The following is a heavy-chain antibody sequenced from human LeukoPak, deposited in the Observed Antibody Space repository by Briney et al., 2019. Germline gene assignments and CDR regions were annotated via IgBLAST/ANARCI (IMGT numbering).Heavy chain of an antibody. CDR2: IYYSGST. Sequence: SETLSLTCTVSGGSITTYYWSWIRQPPGKGLEWIGYIYYSGSTNYNPSLKSRVTMSVDTSKNQFSLKLSSVTAADTAVYYCARADCSGGSCYAFDIWGQGTMVTVSS. CDR1: GGSITTYY. D-gene: IGHD2-15*01. V-gene: IGHV4-59*01. CDR3: ARADCSGGSCYAFDI. J-gene: IGHJ3*02.